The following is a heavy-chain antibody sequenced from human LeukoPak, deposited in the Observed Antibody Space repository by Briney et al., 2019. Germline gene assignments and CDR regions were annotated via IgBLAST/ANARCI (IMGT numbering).Heavy chain of an antibody. D-gene: IGHD3-9*01. CDR2: IYYSGST. V-gene: IGHV4-30-4*01. J-gene: IGHJ2*01. Sequence: SETLSLSCAVSGGSISSGDYYWSWIRQPPGKVLEWIGYIYYSGSTYYNPSLKSRVTISVDTSKNQFSLKLSSVTAADTAVYYCARLVEPWYFDLWGRGTLVTVSS. CDR1: GGSISSGDYY. CDR3: ARLVEPWYFDL.